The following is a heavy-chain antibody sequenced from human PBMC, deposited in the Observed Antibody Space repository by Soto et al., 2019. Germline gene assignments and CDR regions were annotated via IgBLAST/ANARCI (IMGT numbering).Heavy chain of an antibody. D-gene: IGHD6-19*01. Sequence: ASVKVSCKASGYTFTSYAMHWVRQAPGQRLEWMGWINAVNGNTKYSQKFQGRVTITRDTSASTAYMELSSLRAEDTAVYYCARGLGSSGWYSPWDAFDIWGQGTMVTVSS. CDR3: ARGLGSSGWYSPWDAFDI. CDR2: INAVNGNT. CDR1: GYTFTSYA. J-gene: IGHJ3*02. V-gene: IGHV1-3*01.